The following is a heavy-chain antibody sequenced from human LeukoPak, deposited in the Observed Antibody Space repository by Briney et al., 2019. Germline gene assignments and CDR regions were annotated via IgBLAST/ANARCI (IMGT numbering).Heavy chain of an antibody. J-gene: IGHJ3*02. V-gene: IGHV1-8*01. CDR1: GYTFSNFD. CDR2: MNPKTGNT. CDR3: VRIDYSNAFDI. Sequence: ASVKVSCKASGYTFSNFDINWVRQATGQGLEWMGWMNPKTGNTGSAQKLQGRVTISGDTSISTAYMELSSLRSEDTAVYYCVRIDYSNAFDIWGQGTMVTVSS. D-gene: IGHD4-11*01.